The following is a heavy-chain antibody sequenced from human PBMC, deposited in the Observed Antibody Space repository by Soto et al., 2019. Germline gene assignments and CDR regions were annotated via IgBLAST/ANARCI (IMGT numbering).Heavy chain of an antibody. CDR3: ARSGYSYGYHYFDY. J-gene: IGHJ4*02. V-gene: IGHV1-69*13. D-gene: IGHD5-18*01. CDR2: IIPIFGTA. CDR1: GGTFSSYA. Sequence: ASVKVSCKASGGTFSSYAISWVRQAPGQGLEWMGGIIPIFGTANYAQKFQGRVTITADESTSTAYMELSSLRSEDTAVYYCARSGYSYGYHYFDYWGQGTLVTVSS.